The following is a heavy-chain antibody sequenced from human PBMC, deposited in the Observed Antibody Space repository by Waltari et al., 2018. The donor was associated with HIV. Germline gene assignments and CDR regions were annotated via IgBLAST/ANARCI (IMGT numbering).Heavy chain of an antibody. CDR3: AREKGSGSYFYLDD. Sequence: QVQLVQSGAEVKKPGASVKISCKASGYIFTRYGIGWVRQAPGQGLEWRGWIRTFNGNSYYAETLQGRVTLTTDTSTSTVSLELRSLKYDDTAVYYCAREKGSGSYFYLDDWGQGTLVTVSS. CDR2: IRTFNGNS. J-gene: IGHJ4*02. D-gene: IGHD1-26*01. V-gene: IGHV1-18*01. CDR1: GYIFTRYG.